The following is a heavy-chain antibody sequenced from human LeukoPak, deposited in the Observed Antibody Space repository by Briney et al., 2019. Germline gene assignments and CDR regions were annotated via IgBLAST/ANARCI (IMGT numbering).Heavy chain of an antibody. CDR1: GFTFSSYG. D-gene: IGHD3-10*01. Sequence: PVGSLRLSCAASGFTFSSYGMHWVRQAPGKGLEWVAFIRYDGSNKYYADSVKGRFTISRDNSKNTLYLQMNSLRAEDTAVYYCASLPPLWFGEDLLSDPHYYYYYYMDVWGKGTTVTISS. V-gene: IGHV3-30*02. CDR3: ASLPPLWFGEDLLSDPHYYYYYYMDV. J-gene: IGHJ6*03. CDR2: IRYDGSNK.